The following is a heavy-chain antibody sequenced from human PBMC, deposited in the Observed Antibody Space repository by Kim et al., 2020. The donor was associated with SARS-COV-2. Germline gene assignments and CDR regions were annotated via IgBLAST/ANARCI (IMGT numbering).Heavy chain of an antibody. CDR2: K. Sequence: KYYADSVKGRFTISRDNYKNTLYLQMNSLRAEDTAVYYCAKDLLGKPGDYWGQGTLVTVSS. J-gene: IGHJ4*02. V-gene: IGHV3-33*06. CDR3: AKDLLGKPGDY. D-gene: IGHD7-27*01.